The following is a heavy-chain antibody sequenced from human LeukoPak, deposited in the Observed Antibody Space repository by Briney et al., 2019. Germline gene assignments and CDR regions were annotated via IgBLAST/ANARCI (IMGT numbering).Heavy chain of an antibody. J-gene: IGHJ6*02. Sequence: PGGSLRLSCAASGFTFNTYALHWVRQAPGRGLAWVAFISYDGSNKYYADSVKGRFTISRDNSKNTLYLQMNSLRAEDTAVYYCAKDRSSSSYYGMDVWGQGTTVTVSS. CDR3: AKDRSSSSYYGMDV. D-gene: IGHD6-6*01. CDR2: ISYDGSNK. V-gene: IGHV3-30-3*01. CDR1: GFTFNTYA.